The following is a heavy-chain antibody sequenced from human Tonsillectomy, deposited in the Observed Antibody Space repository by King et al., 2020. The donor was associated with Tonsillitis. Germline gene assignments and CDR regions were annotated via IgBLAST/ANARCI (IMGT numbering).Heavy chain of an antibody. Sequence: TLKESGPVLVKPTETLTLTCTVSGFSLSNARMGVGWIRQPPGKAPEWLAHVFSNDEKSYKTSLKSRLTISKDTAKSQVVLIMTNMDPVDTATYYCARILKLWWFAVDYCGQGTLVTVSS. V-gene: IGHV2-26*01. CDR2: VFSNDEK. CDR3: ARILKLWWFAVDY. D-gene: IGHD2-21*01. CDR1: GFSLSNARMG. J-gene: IGHJ4*02.